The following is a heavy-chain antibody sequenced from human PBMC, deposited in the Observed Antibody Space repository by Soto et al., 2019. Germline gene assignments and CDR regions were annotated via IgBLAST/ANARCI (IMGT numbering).Heavy chain of an antibody. Sequence: GESLNISCKGFGYSFTSYWIGWVRQMPGKGLEWMGIIYPGDSDTRYSPSFQGQVTISADKSISTAYLQWSSLKASDTAMYYCARQYRSDCSSTSCTSPYYYYGMDVWGQGTTVTVSS. CDR3: ARQYRSDCSSTSCTSPYYYYGMDV. D-gene: IGHD2-2*01. CDR1: GYSFTSYW. J-gene: IGHJ6*02. CDR2: IYPGDSDT. V-gene: IGHV5-51*01.